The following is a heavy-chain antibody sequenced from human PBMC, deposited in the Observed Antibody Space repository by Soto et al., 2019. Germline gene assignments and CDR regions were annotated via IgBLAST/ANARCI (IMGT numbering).Heavy chain of an antibody. CDR3: AREGNLGRWIQPLDF. J-gene: IGHJ4*02. CDR1: GDSISSYS. CDR2: IHYNGNT. Sequence: SETLSLTCTGSGDSISSYSWNWIRQPPGKGLEWIGNIHYNGNTKYSPSLKSRVTMSVDTSKNHFSLKLISVTTADTAVYFCAREGNLGRWIQPLDFWGQGTLVTVS. D-gene: IGHD2-2*03. V-gene: IGHV4-59*01.